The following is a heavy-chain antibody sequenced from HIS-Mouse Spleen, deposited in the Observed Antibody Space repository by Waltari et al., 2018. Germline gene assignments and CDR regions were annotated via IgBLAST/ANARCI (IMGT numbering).Heavy chain of an antibody. J-gene: IGHJ2*01. D-gene: IGHD6-13*01. CDR1: GGSISSSSYY. CDR2: IYYSGGT. Sequence: QLQLQESGPGLVKPSETLSLTCTVSGGSISSSSYYWGWIRQPPGKGLEWIGSIYYSGGTYYKPTLKSRVTISVDTSKNQFSRKLSSVTAADTAVYYCAREIPYSSSWYDWYFDLWGRGTLVTVSS. V-gene: IGHV4-39*07. CDR3: AREIPYSSSWYDWYFDL.